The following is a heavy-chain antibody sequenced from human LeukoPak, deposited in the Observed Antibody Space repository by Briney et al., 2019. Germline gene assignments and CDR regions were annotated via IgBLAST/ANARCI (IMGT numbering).Heavy chain of an antibody. CDR2: IYSDNT. CDR3: ARGLSSGSYLYYFDY. D-gene: IGHD3-10*01. CDR1: GFTVSSNS. J-gene: IGHJ4*02. Sequence: GGSLRLSCTVSGFTVSSNSMSWVRQAPGKGLEWVSFIYSDNTHYSDSVKGRFTISRDNAKNSLYLQMNSLRAEDTAVYYCARGLSSGSYLYYFDYWGQGTLVTVSS. V-gene: IGHV3-53*01.